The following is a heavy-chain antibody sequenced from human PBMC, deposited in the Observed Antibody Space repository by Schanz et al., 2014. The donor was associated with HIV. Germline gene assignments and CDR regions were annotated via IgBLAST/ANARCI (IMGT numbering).Heavy chain of an antibody. Sequence: QVPLVQSGAEVKKPGSSVKVSCKASGGTFSNYAIDWVRQAPGQGLEWMGWINPSSGGTNLAQKFQGRVTMTRDTSISTAYMELSRLRSDDTAVYYCAREGTAARQFYYYGMDVWGQGTTVTVSS. J-gene: IGHJ6*02. V-gene: IGHV1-2*02. CDR1: GGTFSNYA. CDR3: AREGTAARQFYYYGMDV. CDR2: INPSSGGT. D-gene: IGHD6-6*01.